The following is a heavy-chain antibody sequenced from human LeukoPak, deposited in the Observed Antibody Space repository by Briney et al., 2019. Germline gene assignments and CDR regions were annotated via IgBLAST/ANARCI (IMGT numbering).Heavy chain of an antibody. D-gene: IGHD3-9*01. CDR3: ARVPILTGYPHAFDI. CDR2: IYYSEST. J-gene: IGHJ3*02. V-gene: IGHV4-31*03. CDR1: GGSISSGGYY. Sequence: SQTLSLTCTVSGGSISSGGYYWSWIRQHPGKGLEWIGYIYYSESTYYNPSLKSRVTISVDTSKNQFSLKLSSVTAAGTAVYYCARVPILTGYPHAFDIWGQGTMVTVSS.